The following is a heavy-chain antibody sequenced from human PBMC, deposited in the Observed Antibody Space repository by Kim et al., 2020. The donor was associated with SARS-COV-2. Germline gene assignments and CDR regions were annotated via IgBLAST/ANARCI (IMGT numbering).Heavy chain of an antibody. CDR1: GGTFSSYA. CDR2: IIPIFGTA. Sequence: SVKVSCKASGGTFSSYAISWVRQAPGQGLEWMGGIIPIFGTANYAQKFQGRVTITADESTSTAYMELSSLRSEDTAVYYCARVRPDYYGSGRELDYWGQGTLVTVSS. J-gene: IGHJ4*02. V-gene: IGHV1-69*13. D-gene: IGHD3-10*01. CDR3: ARVRPDYYGSGRELDY.